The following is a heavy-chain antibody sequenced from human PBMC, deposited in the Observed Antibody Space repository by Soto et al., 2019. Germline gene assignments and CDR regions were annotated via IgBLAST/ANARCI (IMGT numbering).Heavy chain of an antibody. CDR1: GGSFSGYY. CDR2: INHSGST. V-gene: IGHV4-34*01. D-gene: IGHD6-13*01. J-gene: IGHJ4*02. Sequence: SETLSLTCAVYGGSFSGYYWSWIRQPPGKGLEWIGEINHSGSTNYNPSLKSRVTISVDTSKNQFSLKLSSVTAADTAVYYCARGRRSSWYSPHHYYFVYWGQGTQVTVSS. CDR3: ARGRRSSWYSPHHYYFVY.